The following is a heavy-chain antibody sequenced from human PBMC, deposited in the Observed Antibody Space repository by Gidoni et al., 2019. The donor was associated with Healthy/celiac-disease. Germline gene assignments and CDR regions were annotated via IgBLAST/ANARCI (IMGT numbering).Heavy chain of an antibody. CDR3: ARVGFSSGWYYSY. CDR1: GYTFTSYA. J-gene: IGHJ4*02. D-gene: IGHD6-19*01. CDR2: INAGNGNT. V-gene: IGHV1-3*01. Sequence: QVQLVQSGAEVKKPGASVKVSCKASGYTFTSYAMTWVRQAPGQRLEWMGWINAGNGNTKYSQKFQGRVTITRDTSASTAYMELSSLRSEDTAVYYCARVGFSSGWYYSYWGQGTLVTVSS.